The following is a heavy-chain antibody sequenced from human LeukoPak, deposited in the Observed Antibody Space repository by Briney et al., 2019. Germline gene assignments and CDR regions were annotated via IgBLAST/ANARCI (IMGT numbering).Heavy chain of an antibody. CDR2: INPNSGGT. CDR1: GYTFTGYY. CDR3: ARIPNDYGDYEPGFDY. D-gene: IGHD4-17*01. J-gene: IGHJ4*02. Sequence: ASVKVSCKASGYTFTGYYMHWVRQAPGQGLEWMGWINPNSGGTNYAQKFQGRVTVTRDTSISTAYMELSRLRSDDTAVYYCARIPNDYGDYEPGFDYWGQGTLVTVSS. V-gene: IGHV1-2*02.